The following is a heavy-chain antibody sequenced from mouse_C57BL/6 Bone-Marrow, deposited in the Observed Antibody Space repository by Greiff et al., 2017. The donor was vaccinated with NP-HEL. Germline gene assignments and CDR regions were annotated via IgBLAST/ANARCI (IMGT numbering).Heavy chain of an antibody. CDR3: GRCLISTVGALFDY. D-gene: IGHD1-1*01. CDR1: GYTFTSYW. J-gene: IGHJ2*01. V-gene: IGHV1-64*01. CDR2: IHPNSGST. Sequence: QVQLQQPGAELVKPGASVKLSCKASGYTFTSYWMHWVKQRPGQGLEWIGMIHPNSGSTNYNEKFKSKATLTVDKSSSTAYMQLRSLTSEDYAVYYWGRCLISTVGALFDYWGQGTTLTVSS.